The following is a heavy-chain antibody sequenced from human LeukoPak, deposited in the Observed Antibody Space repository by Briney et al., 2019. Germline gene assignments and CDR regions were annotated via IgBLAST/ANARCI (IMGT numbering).Heavy chain of an antibody. CDR2: IYTSGST. V-gene: IGHV4-61*02. J-gene: IGHJ4*02. CDR3: ARDGTQPLDY. D-gene: IGHD1-26*01. Sequence: SETLSLTCTVSGGTISSGSYYWSWIRQPAGMGLEWIGRIYTSGSTNYNPSLKSRVTISVDTSKNQFSLTLCSETAADTAVYYCARDGTQPLDYCGQGTLVTVSS. CDR1: GGTISSGSYY.